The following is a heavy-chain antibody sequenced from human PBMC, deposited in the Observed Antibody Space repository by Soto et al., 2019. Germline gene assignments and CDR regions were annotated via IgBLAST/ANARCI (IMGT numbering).Heavy chain of an antibody. CDR2: ISYDGSNK. V-gene: IGHV3-30-3*01. CDR3: ARGSSPLFDY. CDR1: GFTFSSYA. J-gene: IGHJ4*02. D-gene: IGHD1-26*01. Sequence: ESGGGVVQPGRSLRLSCAASGFTFSSYAMHWVRQAPGKGLEWVAVISYDGSNKYYADSVKGRFTISRDNSKNTLYLQMNSLRAEDTAVYYCARGSSPLFDYWGQGTLVTVSS.